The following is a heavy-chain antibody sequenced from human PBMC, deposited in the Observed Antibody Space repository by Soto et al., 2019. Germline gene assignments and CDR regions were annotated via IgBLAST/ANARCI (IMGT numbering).Heavy chain of an antibody. Sequence: PSETLSLTCAVSSGSISSSNWLSWVLQPPGKGLEWIGEIYHSGSTNYNPSLKSRVTISVDKSKNQFSLKLSSVPAADTAVYYCARMYYYGSGSHKPWFDPWGQGTLVTVSS. CDR2: IYHSGST. CDR3: ARMYYYGSGSHKPWFDP. D-gene: IGHD3-10*01. V-gene: IGHV4-4*02. CDR1: SGSISSSNW. J-gene: IGHJ5*02.